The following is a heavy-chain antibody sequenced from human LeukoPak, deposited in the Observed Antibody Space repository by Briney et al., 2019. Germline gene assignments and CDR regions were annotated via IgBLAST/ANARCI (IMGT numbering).Heavy chain of an antibody. CDR3: ASSGTALPRGDYYGMDV. D-gene: IGHD3-10*01. J-gene: IGHJ6*02. CDR1: GYSFTSYW. CDR2: IYPGDSDT. V-gene: IGHV5-51*01. Sequence: GESLKISCKGSGYSFTSYWIGWVRQMPGNGLEWMGIIYPGDSDTRYSPSFQGQVTISADKSISTAYLQWSSLKASDTAMYYCASSGTALPRGDYYGMDVWGQGTTVTVSS.